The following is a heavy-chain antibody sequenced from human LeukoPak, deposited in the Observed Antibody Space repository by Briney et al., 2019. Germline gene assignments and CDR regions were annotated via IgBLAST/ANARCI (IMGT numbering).Heavy chain of an antibody. CDR3: ARDLGMAVALPFDP. Sequence: SETLSLTCTVSGGSISSYYWSWLRQPAGKGLEWIGRIYSSGSTNYNPSLTSRVTMSVDTPKNQFSLKLSSVTAADTAVYYCARDLGMAVALPFDPWGQGTLVTVSS. V-gene: IGHV4-4*07. CDR1: GGSISSYY. J-gene: IGHJ5*02. CDR2: IYSSGST. D-gene: IGHD6-19*01.